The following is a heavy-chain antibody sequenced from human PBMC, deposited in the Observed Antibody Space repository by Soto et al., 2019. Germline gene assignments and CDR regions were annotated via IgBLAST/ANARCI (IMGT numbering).Heavy chain of an antibody. D-gene: IGHD4-17*01. CDR1: GGSISSSSYY. CDR3: ARHLKEDYGDYGVGMRRRWFDP. CDR2: IYYSGST. Sequence: SETLSLTCTVSGGSISSSSYYWGWIRHPPGKGLEWIGSIYYSGSTYYNPSLKSRVTISVDTSKNQFSLKLSSVTAADTAVYYCARHLKEDYGDYGVGMRRRWFDPWGQGTLVTVSS. V-gene: IGHV4-39*01. J-gene: IGHJ5*02.